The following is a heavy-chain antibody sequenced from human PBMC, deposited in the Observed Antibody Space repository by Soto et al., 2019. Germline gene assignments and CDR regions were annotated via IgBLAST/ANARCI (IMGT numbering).Heavy chain of an antibody. J-gene: IGHJ4*02. D-gene: IGHD5-18*01. Sequence: SETLSLTCTVSGGSISSYYWSWIRQPPGKGLEWIGYIYYSGSTNYNPSLKSRVTISVDTSKNQFSLKLSSVTAADTAVYYCARATTAMAYYFDYWGQGTLVTVSS. CDR3: ARATTAMAYYFDY. V-gene: IGHV4-59*01. CDR2: IYYSGST. CDR1: GGSISSYY.